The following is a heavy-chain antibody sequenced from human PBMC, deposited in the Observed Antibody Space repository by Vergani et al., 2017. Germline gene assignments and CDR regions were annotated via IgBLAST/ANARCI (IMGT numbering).Heavy chain of an antibody. CDR1: GFTFSDYY. CDR3: AREVSKGEAVAELFGYDYYGMDV. J-gene: IGHJ6*02. V-gene: IGHV3-11*04. D-gene: IGHD6-19*01. Sequence: QVQLVESGGGLVKPGGSLRLSCAASGFTFSDYYMSWIRQAPGKGLEWVSYISSSGSTIYYADSVKGRFTISRDNAKNSLYLQMNSLRAEDTAVYYCAREVSKGEAVAELFGYDYYGMDVWGQGTTVTVSS. CDR2: ISSSGSTI.